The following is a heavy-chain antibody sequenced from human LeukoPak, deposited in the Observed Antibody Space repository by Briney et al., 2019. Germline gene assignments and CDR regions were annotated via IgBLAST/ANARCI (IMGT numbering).Heavy chain of an antibody. J-gene: IGHJ4*02. CDR2: ISGSGGST. D-gene: IGHD2-2*01. V-gene: IGHV3-23*01. CDR3: ASPFCSSTSCYQHWVDY. Sequence: GGSLRLSCAASGFPFSSYAMSWVRQAPGKGLEWVSAISGSGGSTYYADSEKGRFTISRDNPKNTLDLQIISLRAEDTAVYHCASPFCSSTSCYQHWVDYWGQGTLVTVSS. CDR1: GFPFSSYA.